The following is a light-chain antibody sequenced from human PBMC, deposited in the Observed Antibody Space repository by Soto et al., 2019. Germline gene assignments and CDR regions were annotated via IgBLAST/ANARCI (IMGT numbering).Light chain of an antibody. V-gene: IGKV1-8*01. J-gene: IGKJ4*01. Sequence: AIRRTESLSPLSASTGGRFTITCRAIQAISSYLAVYKKKPGKDPKRLIYKASTLKSGVPSRFSGSGSGTEFTLTISSLQPDDFATYYCQQHNTSSGTFGEGTQMEIK. CDR1: QAISSY. CDR2: KAS. CDR3: QQHNTSSGT.